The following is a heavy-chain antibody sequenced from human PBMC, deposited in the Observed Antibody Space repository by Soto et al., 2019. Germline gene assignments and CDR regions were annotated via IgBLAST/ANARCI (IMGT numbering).Heavy chain of an antibody. Sequence: SETLSLTCTVSGGSISSYDWSWIRQPAGKGLEWIGRIYTSGSTNYNPSLKSRVTMSVDTSKNQFSLKLSSVTAADKAVYYCARGDYYDSSGYYAPYYYGMDVWGQGTTVTVSS. J-gene: IGHJ6*02. V-gene: IGHV4-4*07. CDR2: IYTSGST. CDR3: ARGDYYDSSGYYAPYYYGMDV. D-gene: IGHD3-22*01. CDR1: GGSISSYD.